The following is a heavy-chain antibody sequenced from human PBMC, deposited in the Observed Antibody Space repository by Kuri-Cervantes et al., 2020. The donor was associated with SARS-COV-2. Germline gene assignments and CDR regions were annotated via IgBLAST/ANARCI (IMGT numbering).Heavy chain of an antibody. Sequence: SETLSLTCIVPVGSSSRGFYYSCSNRQPPGKGLEWIGEINKSGSTNYNPSLKSRVTISVDTSKNQFSRKRSSVTAAYTAVYYCARGTPGGVGATGGDYFDYWSQGTLVTVSS. V-gene: IGHV4-61*01. CDR3: ARGTPGGVGATGGDYFDY. J-gene: IGHJ4*02. D-gene: IGHD1-26*01. CDR2: INKSGST. CDR1: VGSSSRGFYY.